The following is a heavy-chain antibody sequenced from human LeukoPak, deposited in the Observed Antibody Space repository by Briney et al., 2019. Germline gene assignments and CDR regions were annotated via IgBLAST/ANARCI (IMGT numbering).Heavy chain of an antibody. Sequence: ASVKVSCKASGYTFTSYYMHWVRQAPGQGLEWMGIINPSGGTINYAQKFQGRVTMTRDTSTSTVYMELSSLRSEDTAVYYCARGGYPTIYYFDYWGQGTLVTVSS. D-gene: IGHD1-1*01. J-gene: IGHJ4*02. CDR3: ARGGYPTIYYFDY. CDR1: GYTFTSYY. V-gene: IGHV1-46*01. CDR2: INPSGGTI.